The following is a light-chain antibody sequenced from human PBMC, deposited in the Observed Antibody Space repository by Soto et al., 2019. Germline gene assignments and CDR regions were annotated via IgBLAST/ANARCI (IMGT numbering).Light chain of an antibody. Sequence: EIVLTQSPDTLSLSPGERATLSCRASQSVRNNYLAWYQQKPGRAPRFLIYDASSRATGIPDRFSGSGSGTDFTLTISRLEPEDFAVYYCQQYGSTPLTFGGGTKV. J-gene: IGKJ4*01. CDR1: QSVRNNY. CDR2: DAS. V-gene: IGKV3-20*01. CDR3: QQYGSTPLT.